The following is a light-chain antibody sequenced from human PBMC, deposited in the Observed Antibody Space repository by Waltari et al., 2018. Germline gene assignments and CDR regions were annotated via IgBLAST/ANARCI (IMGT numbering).Light chain of an antibody. CDR1: QSVLYTPNNNDY. CDR3: HQYFSVPLT. J-gene: IGKJ4*01. V-gene: IGKV4-1*01. Sequence: DIVVTQSPDSLAVSLGERATINCKSSQSVLYTPNNNDYLAWYQQKPGQPPKLLIHRASTREFGVPDRFSGSGSGTDFTLTISSRQAEDVATYYCHQYFSVPLTFGGGTRVEIK. CDR2: RAS.